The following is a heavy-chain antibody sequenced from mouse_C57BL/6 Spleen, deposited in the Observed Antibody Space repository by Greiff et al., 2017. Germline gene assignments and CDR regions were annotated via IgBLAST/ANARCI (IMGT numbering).Heavy chain of an antibody. CDR1: GYTFTSYW. CDR3: ARYYGSSYGY. Sequence: QVQLQQPVAELVKPGASVKLSCKVSGYTFTSYWMLWVKQRPGQGLEWIGMIHPNSGSTNYNEKFKSKATLTVDKSSSTAYMQLSSLTSEDSAVYYGARYYGSSYGYWGQGTTHTVSS. J-gene: IGHJ2*01. V-gene: IGHV1-64*01. CDR2: IHPNSGST. D-gene: IGHD1-1*01.